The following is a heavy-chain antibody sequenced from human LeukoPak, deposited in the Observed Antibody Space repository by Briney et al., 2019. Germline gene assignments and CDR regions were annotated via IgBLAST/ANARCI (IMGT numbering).Heavy chain of an antibody. CDR2: MNPSSGGT. V-gene: IGHV1-2*02. Sequence: ASVKVSCKASGHTLTGYYIHWVRQTPGQGLEWMGWMNPSSGGTNFSQKFQGRVTMTRDPSISTAYMELSRLRSDATAIYYCVFWSFWRTSRLVDEVFDFWGQGTMVTVSS. CDR3: VFWSFWRTSRLVDEVFDF. D-gene: IGHD2-8*02. J-gene: IGHJ3*01. CDR1: GHTLTGYY.